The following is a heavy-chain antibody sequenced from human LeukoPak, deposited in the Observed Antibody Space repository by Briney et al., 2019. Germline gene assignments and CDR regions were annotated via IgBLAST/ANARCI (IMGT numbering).Heavy chain of an antibody. D-gene: IGHD1-20*01. CDR2: ISGSGGST. CDR3: ARDRAGITGTTVY. J-gene: IGHJ4*02. V-gene: IGHV3-23*01. Sequence: GGSLRLSCAASGFTFSSYAMSWVRQAPGKGLEWVSAISGSGGSTYYADSVKGRFTISRDNAKNSLYLQMNSLRAEDTAVYYCARDRAGITGTTVYWGQGTLVTVSS. CDR1: GFTFSSYA.